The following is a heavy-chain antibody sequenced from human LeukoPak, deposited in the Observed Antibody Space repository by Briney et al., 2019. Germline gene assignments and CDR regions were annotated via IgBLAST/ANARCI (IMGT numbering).Heavy chain of an antibody. CDR1: GGSFNGYY. CDR2: INHGGGT. CDR3: GTRHGIMYYFDY. J-gene: IGHJ4*02. D-gene: IGHD2/OR15-2a*01. V-gene: IGHV4-34*01. Sequence: PSETLSLTCAVYGGSFNGYYWGWIRQPPGKGLEWIAEINHGGGTKYNPSLKSRVTVSIDTSKNHFSLKLNSVTAADTALYYCGTRHGIMYYFDYWGQGTLATVSS.